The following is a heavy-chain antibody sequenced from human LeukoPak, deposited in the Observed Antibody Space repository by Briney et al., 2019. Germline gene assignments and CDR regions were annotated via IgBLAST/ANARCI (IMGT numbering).Heavy chain of an antibody. CDR1: GYTFTTHD. CDR3: ARSRSFDS. J-gene: IGHJ4*02. CDR2: ISAYNGNT. Sequence: ASVKVSCKASGYTFTTHDISWVRQAPGQGLEWMGWISAYNGNTIYAQKLQGRVTMTTDTSTGTAYMELRSLRSDDTAVYYCARSRSFDSWGQGTLVTVSS. V-gene: IGHV1-18*01.